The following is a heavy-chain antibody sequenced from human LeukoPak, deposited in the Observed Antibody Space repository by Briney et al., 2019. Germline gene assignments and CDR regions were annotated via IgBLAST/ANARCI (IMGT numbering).Heavy chain of an antibody. CDR3: ASGSYYYDSSGYYYFDY. Sequence: PGGSLRLSCAASGFTFSSYWMSWVRQAPGKGLEWVANIKQDGSEKYYVDSVKGRFTIPRDNAKNSLYLQMNSLRAEDTDVYYCASGSYYYDSSGYYYFDYWGQGTLVTVSS. CDR1: GFTFSSYW. CDR2: IKQDGSEK. J-gene: IGHJ4*02. D-gene: IGHD3-22*01. V-gene: IGHV3-7*01.